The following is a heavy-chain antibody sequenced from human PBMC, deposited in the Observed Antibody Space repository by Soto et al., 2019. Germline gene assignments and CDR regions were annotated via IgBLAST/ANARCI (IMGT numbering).Heavy chain of an antibody. V-gene: IGHV3-30-3*01. D-gene: IGHD2-15*01. CDR2: ISYDGSNK. CDR3: ARGDREDIAVVVGARPGAYGVDV. Sequence: QVHLVESGGGVVQPGRSLRLSCAASGFTFRIYAMHWVRQAPGKGLECVAVISYDGSNKYYRDSVKGRFTISRDNSKNTLYLQINSLRYEDTAVYYCARGDREDIAVVVGARPGAYGVDVWGQGTRVTVSS. CDR1: GFTFRIYA. J-gene: IGHJ6*02.